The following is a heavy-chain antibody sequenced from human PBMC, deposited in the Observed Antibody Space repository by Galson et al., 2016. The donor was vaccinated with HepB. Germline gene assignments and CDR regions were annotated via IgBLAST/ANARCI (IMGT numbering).Heavy chain of an antibody. V-gene: IGHV3-74*01. CDR1: EFTFRSYW. D-gene: IGHD2-15*01. CDR3: VRRYCSGGSCRFPFDS. CDR2: INSDGSST. Sequence: SLRLSCAASEFTFRSYWMHWVRQAPGKGLVRVSGINSDGSSTNYADSVKGRFTISRDNTKNTLYLQMKSLRVEDTAVYYCVRRYCSGGSCRFPFDSWGQGTLVTVSS. J-gene: IGHJ4*02.